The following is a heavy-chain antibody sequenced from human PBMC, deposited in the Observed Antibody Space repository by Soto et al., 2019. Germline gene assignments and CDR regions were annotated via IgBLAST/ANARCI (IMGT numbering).Heavy chain of an antibody. Sequence: GGSLRLSCAASGFTFSSYGMHWVRQAPGMGLEWVAVIWYDGSNKYHADSVKGRFTISRDNSKNTLYLQMKSLRAEDTAVYYCARVGFGDYDADYWGQGTLVTVSS. CDR3: ARVGFGDYDADY. CDR2: IWYDGSNK. V-gene: IGHV3-33*01. D-gene: IGHD4-17*01. J-gene: IGHJ4*02. CDR1: GFTFSSYG.